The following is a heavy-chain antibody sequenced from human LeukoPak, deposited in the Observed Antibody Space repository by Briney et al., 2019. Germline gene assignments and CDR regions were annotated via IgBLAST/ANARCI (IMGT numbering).Heavy chain of an antibody. J-gene: IGHJ6*03. V-gene: IGHV4-34*01. CDR1: GGSFSGYY. Sequence: SETLSLTCAVYGGSFSGYYWSWIRQPPGKGLEWIGEINHSGSTNHNPSLKSRVTISVDTSKNQFSLKLSSVTAADTAVYYCASFYCSGGSCYQYYYYYYMDVWGKGTTVTISS. CDR3: ASFYCSGGSCYQYYYYYYMDV. CDR2: INHSGST. D-gene: IGHD2-15*01.